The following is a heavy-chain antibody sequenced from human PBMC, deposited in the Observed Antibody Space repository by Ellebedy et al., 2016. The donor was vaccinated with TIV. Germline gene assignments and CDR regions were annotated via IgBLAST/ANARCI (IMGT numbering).Heavy chain of an antibody. CDR1: GYTFSNYG. J-gene: IGHJ4*02. CDR3: ARWGVVIANSFDY. V-gene: IGHV1-18*01. D-gene: IGHD2-21*01. CDR2: MSAYNGNT. Sequence: ASVKVSXXASGYTFSNYGISWVRQAPGQGLEWMGWMSAYNGNTNYTQKFQDRVTMTTDTSTSTAYMELRSLRSDDTAVYYCARWGVVIANSFDYWGQGTLVTVSS.